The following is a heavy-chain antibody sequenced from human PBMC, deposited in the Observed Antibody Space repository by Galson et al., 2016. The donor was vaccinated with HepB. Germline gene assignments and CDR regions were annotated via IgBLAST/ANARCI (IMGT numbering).Heavy chain of an antibody. J-gene: IGHJ4*02. CDR1: TFSSYA. CDR2: IYYSGST. D-gene: IGHD2-15*01. V-gene: IGHV4-39*01. CDR3: ARHSSYYGNFDY. Sequence: TFSSYAMSWIRQPPGKGLEWIGSIYYSGSTYYNPSLKSRVTISVDTSKNQFSLNLSSVTAADTAVYYCARHSSYYGNFDYWGQGTLVTVSS.